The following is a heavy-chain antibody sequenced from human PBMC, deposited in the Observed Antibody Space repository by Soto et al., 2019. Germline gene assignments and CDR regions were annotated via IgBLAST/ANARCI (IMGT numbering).Heavy chain of an antibody. Sequence: EVQLVESGGGLAQPGRSLRLSCTSSGFTFDHYAMTWFRQAPGKGLEWVGFITSKAYGGTTEYAASVKGRFTISRDDSKSIAYLQMDSLKTEDTAVYYCTRVPPNNYGWGTYPFDSWGQGALVTVSS. CDR3: TRVPPNNYGWGTYPFDS. CDR2: ITSKAYGGTT. V-gene: IGHV3-49*03. CDR1: GFTFDHYA. D-gene: IGHD3-10*01. J-gene: IGHJ4*02.